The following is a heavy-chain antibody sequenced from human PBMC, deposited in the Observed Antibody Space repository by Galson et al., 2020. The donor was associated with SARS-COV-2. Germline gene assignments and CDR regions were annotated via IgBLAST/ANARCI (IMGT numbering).Heavy chain of an antibody. CDR2: IHTSGST. V-gene: IGHV4-4*07. J-gene: IGHJ4*02. Sequence: SETLSLTCTVSGGSISSYYWSWIRQPAGKGLEWIGRIHTSGSTNYNPSLKSRVTMSVDTSKNQFSLKLSSVTAADTAVYYCAREGIGDDSSGYYLDYWGQGTLVTVSS. D-gene: IGHD3-22*01. CDR1: GGSISSYY. CDR3: AREGIGDDSSGYYLDY.